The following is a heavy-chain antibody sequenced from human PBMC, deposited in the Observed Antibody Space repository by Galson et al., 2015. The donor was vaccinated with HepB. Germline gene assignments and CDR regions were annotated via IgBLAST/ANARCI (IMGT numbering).Heavy chain of an antibody. D-gene: IGHD3-9*01. J-gene: IGHJ3*02. CDR2: IYYSGST. CDR3: ARDYDILTGPSDAFDI. V-gene: IGHV4-39*07. CDR1: GDSISSSNYY. Sequence: SETLSLTCTVSGDSISSSNYYWGWIRQPPGKGLEWIGSIYYSGSTYYNPSLKSRVTISVDTSKNQFSLKLSSVTAADTAVYYCARDYDILTGPSDAFDIWGQGTMVTVSS.